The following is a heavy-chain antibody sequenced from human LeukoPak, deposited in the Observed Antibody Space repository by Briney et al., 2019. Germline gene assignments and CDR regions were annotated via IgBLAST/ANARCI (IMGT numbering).Heavy chain of an antibody. D-gene: IGHD6-19*01. CDR3: ARDTIAVAGTYYYYGMDV. CDR2: ISAYNGNT. V-gene: IGHV1-18*01. Sequence: GASVKVSCKASGGTFSSYAISWVRQAPGQGLEWMGWISAYNGNTNYAQKLQGRVTMTTDTSTSTAYMELRSLRSDDTAVYYCARDTIAVAGTYYYYGMDVWGQGTTVTVSS. J-gene: IGHJ6*02. CDR1: GGTFSSYA.